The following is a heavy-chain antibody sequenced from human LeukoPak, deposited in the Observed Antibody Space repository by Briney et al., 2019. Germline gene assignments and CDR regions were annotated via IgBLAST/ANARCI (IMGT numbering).Heavy chain of an antibody. J-gene: IGHJ4*02. CDR3: ARSLSPGYSSY. V-gene: IGHV3-48*04. Sequence: PGGSLRLSCAASGFTFSSYSMNWVRQAPGKGLEWVSYISSSSSTIYYADSVKGRFTISRDNAKNSLYLQMNSLRAEDTAVYYCARSLSPGYSSYWGQGTLVTVSS. D-gene: IGHD6-19*01. CDR1: GFTFSSYS. CDR2: ISSSSSTI.